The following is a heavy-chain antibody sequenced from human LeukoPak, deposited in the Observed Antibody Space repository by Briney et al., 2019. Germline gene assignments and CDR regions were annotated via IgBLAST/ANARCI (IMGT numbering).Heavy chain of an antibody. CDR1: GFTFSNHW. V-gene: IGHV3-7*01. CDR3: VRLWDNSGFFGY. J-gene: IGHJ4*02. CDR2: IQKDGSEK. Sequence: GGSLTLSCVASGFTFSNHWMSWVRQAPGKGLEWVANIQKDGSEKHYVASVKGRFTISRDNAENSLFLQLNSLRADDTAVYYCVRLWDNSGFFGYWGQGALVTVSA. D-gene: IGHD3-22*01.